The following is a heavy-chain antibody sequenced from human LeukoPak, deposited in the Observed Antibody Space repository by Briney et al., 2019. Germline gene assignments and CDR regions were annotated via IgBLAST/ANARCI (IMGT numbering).Heavy chain of an antibody. Sequence: GESLKISCKGSGYTFFTYWIGWVRQMSGKGLEWMGIIYPGDSDTRYSPSFQGQVTISADKSISTAYLQWSSLKASDTAMYYCARHRGDYYYYMDVWGKGTTVTISS. D-gene: IGHD3-10*01. CDR3: ARHRGDYYYYMDV. V-gene: IGHV5-51*01. CDR2: IYPGDSDT. J-gene: IGHJ6*03. CDR1: GYTFFTYW.